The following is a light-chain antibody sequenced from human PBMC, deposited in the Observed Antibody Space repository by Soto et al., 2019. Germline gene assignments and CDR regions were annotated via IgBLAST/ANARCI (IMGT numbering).Light chain of an antibody. J-gene: IGLJ1*01. CDR2: EVS. Sequence: QFALTQPPSASGSPGQSVTISCTGTSSDVGGYNYVSWYQQHPGKAPKLMIYEVSKRPSGVPDRFSGSKSGNTASLTVSGLQAEDEGDYYCRSYAGSNNLYVFGTGTKVTVL. V-gene: IGLV2-8*01. CDR3: RSYAGSNNLYV. CDR1: SSDVGGYNY.